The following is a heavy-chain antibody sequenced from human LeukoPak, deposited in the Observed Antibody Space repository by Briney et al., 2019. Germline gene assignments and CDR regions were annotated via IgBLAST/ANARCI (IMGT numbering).Heavy chain of an antibody. CDR1: GFTVSSNY. D-gene: IGHD5-18*01. V-gene: IGHV3-53*01. J-gene: IGHJ6*03. Sequence: GGSLRLSCAASGFTVSSNYMSWVRQAPGKGLEWVSVIYSGGSTYYSDSVKGRFTISRDNSKNTLYLQMNSLRAEDTAVYYCARVDTAMVRYYYYMDVWGKGTTVTVSS. CDR3: ARVDTAMVRYYYYMDV. CDR2: IYSGGST.